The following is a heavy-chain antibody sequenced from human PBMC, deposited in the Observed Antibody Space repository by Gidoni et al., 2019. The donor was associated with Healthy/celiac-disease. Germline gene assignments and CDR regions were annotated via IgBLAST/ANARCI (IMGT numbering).Heavy chain of an antibody. V-gene: IGHV5-51*01. Sequence: EVQLVQSGTEVKKPGESLKISCKVSGYSFTSYWIGWVRQMPGKGLEWMGIIYPGDSDTRYSPSFQGQVTMSADKSISTAYLQWSSLRASDTAMYYCARSDLRLGEISPGYFDYWGQGTLVTVSS. CDR1: GYSFTSYW. CDR2: IYPGDSDT. CDR3: ARSDLRLGEISPGYFDY. D-gene: IGHD3-16*02. J-gene: IGHJ4*02.